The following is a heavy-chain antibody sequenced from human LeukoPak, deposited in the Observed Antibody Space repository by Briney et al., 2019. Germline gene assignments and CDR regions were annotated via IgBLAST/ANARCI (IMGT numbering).Heavy chain of an antibody. V-gene: IGHV3-21*01. Sequence: GGSLRLSCRASGFTFRNYNINWVRQAPGKGLEWVSSISGTSKYIYYADSVKGRFTISRDNAKNSLYLQMNSLRAEDTAVYYCARDRRIVARTNEFDYWGQGTLVTVSS. CDR1: GFTFRNYN. D-gene: IGHD6-6*01. J-gene: IGHJ4*02. CDR2: ISGTSKYI. CDR3: ARDRRIVARTNEFDY.